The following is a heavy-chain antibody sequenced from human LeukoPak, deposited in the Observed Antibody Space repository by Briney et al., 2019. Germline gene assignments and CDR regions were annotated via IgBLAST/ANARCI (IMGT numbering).Heavy chain of an antibody. V-gene: IGHV4-38-2*02. CDR3: ARHLRIVVVPAAMRYPGRMDV. CDR1: GYSISSGYY. CDR2: IYHSGST. Sequence: SETLSLTCTVSGYSISSGYYWGWIRQPPGKGLEWIGSIYHSGSTYYNPSLKSRVTISVDTSKNQFSLKLSSVTAADTAVYYCARHLRIVVVPAAMRYPGRMDVWGKGTTVTISS. D-gene: IGHD2-2*01. J-gene: IGHJ6*04.